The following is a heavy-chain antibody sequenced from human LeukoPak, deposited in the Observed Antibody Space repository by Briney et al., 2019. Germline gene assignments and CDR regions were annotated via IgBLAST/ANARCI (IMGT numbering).Heavy chain of an antibody. J-gene: IGHJ5*01. CDR1: GFTFSSYA. D-gene: IGHD2-2*01. Sequence: GGSLRLSCAASGFTFSSYAMSWVRQAPGKGLEWVAYISSLAYTTYYADSVKGRFTIFRDNADNSLYLQMNNLRVEDTAIYYCARRAGNIVVVPAAMDSWGHGTLVTVSS. V-gene: IGHV3-48*03. CDR3: ARRAGNIVVVPAAMDS. CDR2: ISSLAYTT.